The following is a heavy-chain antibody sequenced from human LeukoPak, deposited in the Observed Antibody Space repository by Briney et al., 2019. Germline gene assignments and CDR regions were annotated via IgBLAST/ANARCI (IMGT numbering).Heavy chain of an antibody. V-gene: IGHV3-23*01. CDR1: GFTFNAYA. D-gene: IGHD3-22*01. Sequence: PGGSLRLSCSASGFTFNAYAMSWVRQAPGKGLEWVSAIGISSTTTYYADSVKGRFTISRDNAKNTLYLQMNSLRAEDTAVYYCAGYDIRFRDFDHWGQGTLVTVSS. CDR2: IGISSTTT. CDR3: AGYDIRFRDFDH. J-gene: IGHJ4*02.